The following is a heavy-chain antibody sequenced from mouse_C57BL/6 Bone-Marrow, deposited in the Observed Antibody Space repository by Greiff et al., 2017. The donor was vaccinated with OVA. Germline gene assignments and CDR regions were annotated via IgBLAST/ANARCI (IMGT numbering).Heavy chain of an antibody. CDR1: GYTFTSYW. CDR3: ARWGDCRYFDV. Sequence: QVQLQQPGTELVKPGASVKLSCKASGYTFTSYWIEWVKQRPGHGLEWIGEILPGSGSTNYNEKFKGKATFTADTSSNTAYMQLSSLTTEDSAIYYCARWGDCRYFDVWGTGTTVTVSS. J-gene: IGHJ1*03. V-gene: IGHV1-9*01. CDR2: ILPGSGST.